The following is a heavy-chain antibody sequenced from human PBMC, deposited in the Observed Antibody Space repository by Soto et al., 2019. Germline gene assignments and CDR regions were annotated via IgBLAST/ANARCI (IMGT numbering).Heavy chain of an antibody. CDR2: IIPIFGTA. V-gene: IGHV1-69*13. D-gene: IGHD3-9*01. CDR3: ASIGHSYGPVRYFDRAHWFDP. Sequence: SVKVSCKXSGGTFSSYAISWVRQAPGQGLEWMGGIIPIFGTANYAQKFQGRVTITADESTSTAYMELSSLRSEDTAVYYCASIGHSYGPVRYFDRAHWFDPWGQGTLVTVSS. J-gene: IGHJ5*02. CDR1: GGTFSSYA.